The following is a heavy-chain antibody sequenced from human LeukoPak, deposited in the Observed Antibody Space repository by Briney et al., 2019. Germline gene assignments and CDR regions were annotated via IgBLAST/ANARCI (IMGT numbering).Heavy chain of an antibody. Sequence: RGGALRLSCVASLVTFIENSMHGGRHGPGEGVEWGSLIRVDASNTFYAHSVRGRFAISRDESKNPLYMQMGNLTTDDSALYYCARDFDDTSGHVYYLPDYWGQGILVTVSS. J-gene: IGHJ4*02. CDR1: LVTFIENS. V-gene: IGHV3-30*02. CDR2: IRVDASNT. D-gene: IGHD5/OR15-5a*01. CDR3: ARDFDDTSGHVYYLPDY.